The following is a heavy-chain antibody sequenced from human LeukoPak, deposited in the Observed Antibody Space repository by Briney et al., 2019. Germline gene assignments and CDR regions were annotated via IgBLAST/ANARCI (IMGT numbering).Heavy chain of an antibody. Sequence: ASVKVSCKASGYTFTSYAMNWVRQAPGQGLEWMGWINTNTGNPTYAQGFTGRFVFSLDTSVSTAYLQISSLKAEDTAVYCCARAPPLYYYDSSGSGFDYWGQGTLVTVSS. CDR3: ARAPPLYYYDSSGSGFDY. CDR2: INTNTGNP. CDR1: GYTFTSYA. D-gene: IGHD3-22*01. J-gene: IGHJ4*02. V-gene: IGHV7-4-1*02.